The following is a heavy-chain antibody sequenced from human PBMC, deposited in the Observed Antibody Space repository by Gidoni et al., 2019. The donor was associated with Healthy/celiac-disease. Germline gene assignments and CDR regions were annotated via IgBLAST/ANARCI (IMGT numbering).Heavy chain of an antibody. J-gene: IGHJ3*02. CDR1: GFPVRSNY. CDR3: ARAYYDSSGYTGHDAFDI. Sequence: EVQLVESGGGLVQPGGSLSPSCAASGFPVRSNYMTWVRQAPGKGLEWVSVIYSGGSKYYADSVKGRFTISRDNSKNTLYLQMNSLRAEDTAVYYCARAYYDSSGYTGHDAFDIWGQGTMVTVSS. V-gene: IGHV3-66*01. CDR2: IYSGGSK. D-gene: IGHD3-22*01.